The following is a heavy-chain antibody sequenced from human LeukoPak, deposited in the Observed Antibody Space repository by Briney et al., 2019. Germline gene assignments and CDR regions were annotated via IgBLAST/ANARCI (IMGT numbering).Heavy chain of an antibody. Sequence: GGSLRLSCPASGFTFSGFAMSWVRRTPGKGLEWVSGISGSGDNTRYADSVKGRFTISRDNSKNTLYLEMNSLRAEDTAIYYCAKMKGHPLPKYYMDVWGQGTTVTVSS. CDR2: ISGSGDNT. D-gene: IGHD1-26*01. V-gene: IGHV3-23*01. CDR3: AKMKGHPLPKYYMDV. J-gene: IGHJ6*01. CDR1: GFTFSGFA.